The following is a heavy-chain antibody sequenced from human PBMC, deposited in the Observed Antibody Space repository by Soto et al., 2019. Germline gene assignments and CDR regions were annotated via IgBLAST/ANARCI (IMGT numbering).Heavy chain of an antibody. CDR2: ISGSGGDT. J-gene: IGHJ4*02. CDR1: GFTFTSYA. D-gene: IGHD3-3*01. Sequence: EVQLLESGGGLVQPGGSLRLSCSASGFTFTSYAMSWVRQAPGEGLEWVSGISGSGGDTKSADSVKGRFTISRDNFKNMLSLQMNSLRAEDTAVYYCAKHDFWTLYNTGLDSWGQGTLVTVSS. CDR3: AKHDFWTLYNTGLDS. V-gene: IGHV3-23*01.